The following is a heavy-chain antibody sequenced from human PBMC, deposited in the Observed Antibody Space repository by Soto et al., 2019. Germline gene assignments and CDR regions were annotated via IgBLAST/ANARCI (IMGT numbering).Heavy chain of an antibody. D-gene: IGHD6-13*01. CDR2: IYHSGST. J-gene: IGHJ5*02. CDR1: GGSISSSNW. CDR3: ARDTRYSSSWYPENWFDP. Sequence: QVQLQESGPGLVKPSGTLSLTCAVSGGSISSSNWWSWVRQPPGKGLEWIGEIYHSGSTNYNPSLKSRVTISVDKSKNQFSLKLSSVTAADTAVYYCARDTRYSSSWYPENWFDPWGQGTLVTVSS. V-gene: IGHV4-4*02.